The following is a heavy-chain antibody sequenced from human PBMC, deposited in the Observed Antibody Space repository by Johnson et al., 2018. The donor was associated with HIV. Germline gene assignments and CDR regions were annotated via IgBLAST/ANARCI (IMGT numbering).Heavy chain of an antibody. D-gene: IGHD3/OR15-3a*01. V-gene: IGHV3-30*04. Sequence: QVQLVESGGGVVQAGRSLRLSCAASGFTFSSYAMHWVRQAPGKGLEWVAVISYDGSNKYYTDSVKGLSTISRDNSTNTLYLHMNSLRPDDTGVYYCAKEKFMFLDNPVDAFDVWGQGTMVTFSS. CDR2: ISYDGSNK. CDR3: AKEKFMFLDNPVDAFDV. CDR1: GFTFSSYA. J-gene: IGHJ3*01.